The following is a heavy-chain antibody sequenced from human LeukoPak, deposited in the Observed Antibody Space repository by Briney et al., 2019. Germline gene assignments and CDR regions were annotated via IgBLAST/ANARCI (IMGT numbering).Heavy chain of an antibody. V-gene: IGHV3-7*05. CDR3: AGSSGWARYFDY. D-gene: IGHD6-19*01. J-gene: IGHJ4*02. CDR1: GDYW. Sequence: GGSLRLSCVASGDYWMSWVRQVPGKGLEWVANIKQDGSEKYYVDSVKGRFTISRDNGKNSLYLQMNSLRAEDTAVYYCAGSSGWARYFDYWGQGTLVTVSS. CDR2: IKQDGSEK.